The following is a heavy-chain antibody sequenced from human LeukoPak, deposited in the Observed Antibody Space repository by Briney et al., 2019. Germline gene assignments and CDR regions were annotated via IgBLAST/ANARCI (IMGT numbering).Heavy chain of an antibody. D-gene: IGHD4-11*01. J-gene: IGHJ4*02. CDR2: IYYTGGT. CDR1: GGSITTSSYY. V-gene: IGHV4-39*01. Sequence: PSETLSLTCSVSGGSITTSSYYWGWIRPPPEKGVEWIGRIYYTGGTFYSPSLMSRVTISVDTSKNQFSLKLSAVTAAGTPAYYCARHGGTRVTLVEVYYSAYWGQGTLVTVSA. CDR3: ARHGGTRVTLVEVYYSAY.